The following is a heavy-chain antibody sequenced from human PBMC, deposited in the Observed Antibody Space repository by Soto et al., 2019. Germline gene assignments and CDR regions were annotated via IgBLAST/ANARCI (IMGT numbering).Heavy chain of an antibody. J-gene: IGHJ5*02. Sequence: SETLSLTCAVYGGSFSGYYWSWIRQPPGKGLEWIGEINHSGSTNYNPSLKSRVTISVDTSKNQFSLKLSSVTAADTAVYYCARGLPLTIFGVVTIFDPWGQGTLVTVSS. CDR1: GGSFSGYY. D-gene: IGHD3-3*01. CDR3: ARGLPLTIFGVVTIFDP. CDR2: INHSGST. V-gene: IGHV4-34*01.